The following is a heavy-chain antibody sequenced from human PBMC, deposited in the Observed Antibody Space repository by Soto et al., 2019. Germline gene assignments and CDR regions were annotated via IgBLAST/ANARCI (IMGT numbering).Heavy chain of an antibody. J-gene: IGHJ1*01. V-gene: IGHV3-23*01. CDR2: ISGSGGST. CDR3: VKDESINWYSGHFRH. D-gene: IGHD6-13*01. CDR1: GSTFSSYA. Sequence: GGSLRLSCAASGSTFSSYAMSWVRQAPGKGLEWVSAISGSGGSTYYADSVKGRFTISRDNSKNTLYLQMNSLRAEDTAVYYCVKDESINWYSGHFRHWGQGTLVTVSS.